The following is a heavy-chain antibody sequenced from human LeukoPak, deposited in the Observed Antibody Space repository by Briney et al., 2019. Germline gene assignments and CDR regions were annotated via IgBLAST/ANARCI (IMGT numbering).Heavy chain of an antibody. CDR3: ARGGYSSPEKPWGQHYYFDY. D-gene: IGHD6-13*01. J-gene: IGHJ4*02. V-gene: IGHV1-8*03. CDR1: GYTFTSYD. Sequence: ASVKVSCKASGYTFTSYDINWVRQATGQGLEWMGWMNPNSGNTGYAQKFQGRVTITTDESASTAYMELSSLRSEDTAVYYCARGGYSSPEKPWGQHYYFDYWGQGTLVTVSS. CDR2: MNPNSGNT.